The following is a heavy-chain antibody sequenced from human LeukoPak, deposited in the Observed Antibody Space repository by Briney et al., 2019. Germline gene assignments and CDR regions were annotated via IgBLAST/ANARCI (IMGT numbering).Heavy chain of an antibody. J-gene: IGHJ3*02. CDR3: ARERSDGSGFQDAFDI. D-gene: IGHD3-22*01. CDR1: GFTFSTYS. Sequence: GGSLRLSCAASGFTFSTYSMNWVRQAPGKGLEWVAVIWHGGSSQDYADSVKGRFIVSRDNSKNTMDLQMNSLRAEDTAVYYCARERSDGSGFQDAFDIWGQGTMVTVSS. CDR2: IWHGGSSQ. V-gene: IGHV3-33*08.